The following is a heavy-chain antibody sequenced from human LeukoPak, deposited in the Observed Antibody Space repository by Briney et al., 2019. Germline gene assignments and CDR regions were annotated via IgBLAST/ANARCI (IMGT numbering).Heavy chain of an antibody. CDR3: ARGSTVTTPPSY. CDR1: GFTFSSYS. J-gene: IGHJ4*02. CDR2: ISSISSYI. Sequence: EVSLRLSCAASGFTFSSYSMNWVRQAPGKGLEGVSSISSISSYIYYAESVRGRFTISRDNAKNSLYLQMKCLRAEDTAVYYCARGSTVTTPPSYWGQGTLVTVSS. V-gene: IGHV3-21*01. D-gene: IGHD4-11*01.